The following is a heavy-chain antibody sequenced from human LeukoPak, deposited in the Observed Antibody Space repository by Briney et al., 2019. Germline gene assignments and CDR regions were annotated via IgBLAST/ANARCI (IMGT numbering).Heavy chain of an antibody. D-gene: IGHD5-24*01. V-gene: IGHV3-30*03. Sequence: SGGPLRPSCAASGVPFSTYDMHWVRQPPGKGLEGVAVISYDGSNKYYADSVKGRFTISRDNSKNSLYLQMNSLRAEDTAVYYCARKEMAPNWGQGTLVTVSS. J-gene: IGHJ4*02. CDR1: GVPFSTYD. CDR3: ARKEMAPN. CDR2: ISYDGSNK.